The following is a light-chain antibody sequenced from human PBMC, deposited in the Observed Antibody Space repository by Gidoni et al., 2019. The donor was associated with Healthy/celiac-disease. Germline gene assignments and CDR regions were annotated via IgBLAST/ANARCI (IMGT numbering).Light chain of an antibody. Sequence: EMMLTQSPATLSLSRDEIATLSCRASQSVSSYLAWYQQTTGQAHRLLIYDASNRATGTPTRFSGSGSGTDFTLTISSLAPEDFAVYYCQQRSKLLTFXGXTKVEIK. CDR2: DAS. CDR3: QQRSKLLT. V-gene: IGKV3-11*01. J-gene: IGKJ4*01. CDR1: QSVSSY.